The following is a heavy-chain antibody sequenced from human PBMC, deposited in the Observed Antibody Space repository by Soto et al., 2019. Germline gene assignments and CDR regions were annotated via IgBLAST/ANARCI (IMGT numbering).Heavy chain of an antibody. D-gene: IGHD2-2*01. V-gene: IGHV4-4*07. J-gene: IGHJ6*02. CDR2: MFPGGTT. CDR3: ARGRGLELYQFYYDMDV. CDR1: GGSVSDYY. Sequence: SETLSLTCTVSGGSVSDYYWSWVRQPAGKGLEWIGRMFPGGTTNYNPSLQRRVTMSVDTSKNHVYLSLSAVTAADTAVYYCARGRGLELYQFYYDMDVWGQGTTVTVSS.